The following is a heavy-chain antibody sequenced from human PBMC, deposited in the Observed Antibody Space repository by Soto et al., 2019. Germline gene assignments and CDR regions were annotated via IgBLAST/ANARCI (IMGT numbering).Heavy chain of an antibody. J-gene: IGHJ3*01. CDR3: ASKRTTTYFLGDALDL. CDR2: ISFDEVNK. CDR1: GFTLRDYA. V-gene: IGHV3-30-3*01. Sequence: QVQLVESGGGVVQPGRSLRLSCAASGFTLRDYALHWVRQAPGKGLERVAVISFDEVNKFYVESVKGRFTILRDHSNNTVFLQMNSLRVEDTAVYFCASKRTTTYFLGDALDLWGQGTMVTVSS. D-gene: IGHD3-16*01.